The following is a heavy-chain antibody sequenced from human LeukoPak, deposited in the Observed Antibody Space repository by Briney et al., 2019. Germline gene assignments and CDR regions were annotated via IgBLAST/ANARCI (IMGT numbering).Heavy chain of an antibody. J-gene: IGHJ3*02. CDR3: ARDRDCSSTSCFNAFDI. V-gene: IGHV3-30*01. Sequence: GGSLRLSCAASGFTFSTYEMHWVRQAPGEGLEWVAVISYDGSDKYYADSVKGRFTISRDNSKNTLYLQMNSLRAEDTAVYYCARDRDCSSTSCFNAFDIWGQGTVVTVSS. D-gene: IGHD2-2*01. CDR2: ISYDGSDK. CDR1: GFTFSTYE.